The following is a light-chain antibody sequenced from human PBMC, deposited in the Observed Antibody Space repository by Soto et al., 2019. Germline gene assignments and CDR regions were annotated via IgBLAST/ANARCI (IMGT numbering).Light chain of an antibody. Sequence: QSVLTQPPSASGTPGQRITISCSGSSSNIGNDFVYWYQHLPGTAPKLLIYHDNQRPSGVLDRFSGSKSGTSASLVIGGLRSEDEADYYCASWDDSLRGYVFGTATKLTVL. CDR1: SSNIGNDF. V-gene: IGLV1-47*02. CDR3: ASWDDSLRGYV. CDR2: HDN. J-gene: IGLJ1*01.